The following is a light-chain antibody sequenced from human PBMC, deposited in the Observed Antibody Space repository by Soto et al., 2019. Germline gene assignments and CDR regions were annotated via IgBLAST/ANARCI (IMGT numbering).Light chain of an antibody. V-gene: IGKV4-1*01. CDR2: WAS. CDR1: QGISSY. Sequence: DIQLTQSPSFLSASVGDRVTITCRASQGISSYLGWFQQKPGQPPKLLIYWASTRESGFPDRFSGSGSGTDFTLTINTLQAEDVAVYYCQQYYNTPLTFGGGTKVDIK. J-gene: IGKJ4*01. CDR3: QQYYNTPLT.